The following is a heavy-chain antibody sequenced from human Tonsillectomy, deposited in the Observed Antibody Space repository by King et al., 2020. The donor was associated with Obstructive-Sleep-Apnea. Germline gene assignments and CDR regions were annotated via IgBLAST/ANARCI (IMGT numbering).Heavy chain of an antibody. J-gene: IGHJ4*02. CDR2: IYSGGST. D-gene: IGHD3-22*01. V-gene: IGHV3-53*04. CDR3: ARGSGNYYDSSGYYYPFDY. Sequence: VQLVESGGGLVQAGGSLRLSCTASGFTVSSNYMSWVRQAPGKGREWVSVIYSGGSTYYADSVKGRFTTPRHHSKNTVYLQMNSLRTEDTAVYFCARGSGNYYDSSGYYYPFDYWGQGTLVTVSS. CDR1: GFTVSSNY.